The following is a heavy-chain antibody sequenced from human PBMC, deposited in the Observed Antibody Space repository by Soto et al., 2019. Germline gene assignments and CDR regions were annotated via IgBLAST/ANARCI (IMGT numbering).Heavy chain of an antibody. Sequence: EVQLVESGGGLVQPGRSLRLSCAASGFTFDDYAMHWVRQAPGKGLEWVSGISWNSGSIGYADSVKGRFTISRDNAKNSLYMQMNSLTAEDTALYYCAKDMRGSGSANDAFDIWGQGTMVTVSS. CDR1: GFTFDDYA. CDR2: ISWNSGSI. CDR3: AKDMRGSGSANDAFDI. D-gene: IGHD3-10*01. J-gene: IGHJ3*02. V-gene: IGHV3-9*01.